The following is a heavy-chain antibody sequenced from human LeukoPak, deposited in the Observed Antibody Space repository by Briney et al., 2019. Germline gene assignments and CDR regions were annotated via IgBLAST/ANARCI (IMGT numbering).Heavy chain of an antibody. CDR2: INVSGSTI. Sequence: GGSLRLSCVASGFTFSSYEMTWVRQAPGKGREWVSYINVSGSTIHYADSVKGRFTISRDNAKNSLYLQMNSLRSEGTAVYYCASRLMGYSYGPGDYWGQGTLVTVSS. V-gene: IGHV3-48*03. CDR3: ASRLMGYSYGPGDY. CDR1: GFTFSSYE. J-gene: IGHJ4*02. D-gene: IGHD5-18*01.